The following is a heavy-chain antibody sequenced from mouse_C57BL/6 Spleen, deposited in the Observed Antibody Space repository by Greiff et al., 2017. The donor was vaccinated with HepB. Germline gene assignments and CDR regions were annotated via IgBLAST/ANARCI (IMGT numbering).Heavy chain of an antibody. CDR2: IYPGNSDT. J-gene: IGHJ4*01. CDR3: TGGDYDDYYAMDY. CDR1: GYTFTSYW. V-gene: IGHV1-5*01. Sequence: SGTVLARPGASVKMSCKTSGYTFTSYWMHWVKQRPGQGLEWIGAIYPGNSDTSYNQKFKGKAKLTAVTSASTAYMELSSLTNEDSAVYYCTGGDYDDYYAMDYWGQGTSVTVSS. D-gene: IGHD2-4*01.